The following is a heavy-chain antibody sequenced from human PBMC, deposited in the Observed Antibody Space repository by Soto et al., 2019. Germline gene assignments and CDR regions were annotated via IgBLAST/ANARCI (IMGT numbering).Heavy chain of an antibody. D-gene: IGHD3-22*01. J-gene: IGHJ4*02. CDR3: ARAQYYYDSSGYDY. CDR2: ISAYNGNT. V-gene: IGHV1-18*01. CDR1: GYTFTSYG. Sequence: ASVKVSCKASGYTFTSYGISWVRQAPGQGLEWMGWISAYNGNTNYAQKLQGRVTMTTDTSTSTAYMELRSLRSDDTAVYYCARAQYYYDSSGYDYWGRGTLVTVSS.